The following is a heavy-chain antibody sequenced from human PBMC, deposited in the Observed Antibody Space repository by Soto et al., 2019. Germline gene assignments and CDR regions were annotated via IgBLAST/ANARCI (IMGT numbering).Heavy chain of an antibody. D-gene: IGHD3-22*01. CDR2: TIPMFATA. CDR3: ARGLFGQQWLVGFDT. CDR1: GGTFSNYI. J-gene: IGHJ4*02. V-gene: IGHV1-69*01. Sequence: QVQLVQSGAEVKKPGSSVKVSCNASGGTFSNYIFSWVRQAPGQGLEWRGGTIPMFATAQYAQKLQGRVTITADESTSTVYMDLTSLRSDDTAVYYCARGLFGQQWLVGFDTWGQGTLVTVSS.